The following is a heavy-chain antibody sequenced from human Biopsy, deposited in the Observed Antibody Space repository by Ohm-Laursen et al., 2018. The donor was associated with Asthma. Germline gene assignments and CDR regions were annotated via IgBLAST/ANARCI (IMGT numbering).Heavy chain of an antibody. J-gene: IGHJ3*01. V-gene: IGHV1-3*01. CDR3: ARTYYDFLTGQVNDAFAL. D-gene: IGHD3-9*01. Sequence: GASVKVSCNTSGYTFINYAIHWVRQAPGQRLEWMGWINAGNGNTKYSQKFQGRVTISRDTSASTAYMDLSSLRSEDTAVYYCARTYYDFLTGQVNDAFALWGQGTMVTVSS. CDR2: INAGNGNT. CDR1: GYTFINYA.